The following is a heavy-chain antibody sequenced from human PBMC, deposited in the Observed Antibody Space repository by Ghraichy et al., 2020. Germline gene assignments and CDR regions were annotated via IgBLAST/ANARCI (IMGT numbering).Heavy chain of an antibody. D-gene: IGHD6-13*01. Sequence: NLSLTCAVYGGGSFMGYYWSWIRQSPEKGLEWIGETSHSGITKFNPSLSSRVTISVDTSKNQFSLNLRSVTAADTAVYYCTRAPRHVTVFEVVVSYGSFDSWSQGTPVTVSS. J-gene: IGHJ5*01. V-gene: IGHV4-34*01. CDR3: TRAPRHVTVFEVVVSYGSFDS. CDR2: TSHSGIT. CDR1: GGGSFMGYY.